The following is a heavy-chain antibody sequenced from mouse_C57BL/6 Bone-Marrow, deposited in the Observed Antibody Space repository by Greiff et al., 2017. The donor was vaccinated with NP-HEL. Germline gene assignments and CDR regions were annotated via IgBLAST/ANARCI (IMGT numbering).Heavy chain of an antibody. CDR2: IYPRSGNT. CDR1: GYTFTSYG. D-gene: IGHD4-1*01. J-gene: IGHJ2*01. CDR3: ARLGAYYFDF. V-gene: IGHV1-81*01. Sequence: QVQLKESGAELARPGASVKLSCKASGYTFTSYGISWVKQRTGQGLEWIGEIYPRSGNTYYNEKFKGKATLTADKSSSTAYMELRSLTSEDSAVYFCARLGAYYFDFWGQGTTLTVSS.